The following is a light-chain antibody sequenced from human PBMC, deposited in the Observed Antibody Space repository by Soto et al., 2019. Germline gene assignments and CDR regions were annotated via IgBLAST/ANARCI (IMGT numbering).Light chain of an antibody. Sequence: DIVMTQSPLSLPVTPGEPASISCRSSQSLLHSNGYNYLDWYLQKPGQSPQLLIYLGSNRASGVPDRFSGSGSGTDFTLKISRVEAADVGVYYCMQALQTPWTFGQGTKGEIK. CDR1: QSLLHSNGYNY. V-gene: IGKV2-28*01. J-gene: IGKJ1*01. CDR2: LGS. CDR3: MQALQTPWT.